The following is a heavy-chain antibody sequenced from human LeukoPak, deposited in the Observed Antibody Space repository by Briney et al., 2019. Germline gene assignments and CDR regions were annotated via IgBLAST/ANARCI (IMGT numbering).Heavy chain of an antibody. CDR3: AXYPRAKSQLVRVSWFDP. D-gene: IGHD6-6*01. V-gene: IGHV4-59*01. Sequence: PSENLSLTCTGSGGSISSYYWSWLRQPPGKGLEWIGYIYYSGSTNSNPSLKSRATISVDTSKNPFSLKLSSVTAADTAVYHCAXYPRAKSQLVRVSWFDPXGQGTLVXVS. J-gene: IGHJ5*02. CDR2: IYYSGST. CDR1: GGSISSYY.